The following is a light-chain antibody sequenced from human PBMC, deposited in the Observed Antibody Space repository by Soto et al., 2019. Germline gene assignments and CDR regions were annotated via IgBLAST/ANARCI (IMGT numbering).Light chain of an antibody. Sequence: DIQMTQSPSTLSASVGDRVSITCRARQSVTSWLAWFQQKPGQAPKLLIYDVSTLERGVPSRFSGSGSGTEFTLTISSLQTDDFATYYCQQYNGYPYTFGQGTQLEIK. CDR1: QSVTSW. V-gene: IGKV1-5*01. CDR3: QQYNGYPYT. J-gene: IGKJ2*01. CDR2: DVS.